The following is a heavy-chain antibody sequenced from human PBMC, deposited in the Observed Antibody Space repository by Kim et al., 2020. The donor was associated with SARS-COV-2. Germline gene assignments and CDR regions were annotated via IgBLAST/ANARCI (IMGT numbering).Heavy chain of an antibody. CDR3: AKDHHRMTGSGLGY. Sequence: PHPEKGRFTISRDNTKNTLYLQMNSLRAEDTAVYYCAKDHHRMTGSGLGYWGQGTLVTVSS. D-gene: IGHD6-19*01. V-gene: IGHV3-30*02. J-gene: IGHJ4*02.